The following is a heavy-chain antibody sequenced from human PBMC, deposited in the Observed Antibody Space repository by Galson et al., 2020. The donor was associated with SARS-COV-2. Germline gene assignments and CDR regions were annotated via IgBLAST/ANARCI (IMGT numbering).Heavy chain of an antibody. CDR3: ARVLLAVAGPDV. D-gene: IGHD6-19*01. J-gene: IGHJ6*02. CDR2: INAGNGNT. Sequence: ASVKVSCKASGYTFTSYAMHWVRQAPGQRLEWMGWINAGNGNTKYSQKFQGRVTITRDTSASTAYMELSSLRSEDTAVYYCARVLLAVAGPDVWGQGTTVTVSS. V-gene: IGHV1-3*01. CDR1: GYTFTSYA.